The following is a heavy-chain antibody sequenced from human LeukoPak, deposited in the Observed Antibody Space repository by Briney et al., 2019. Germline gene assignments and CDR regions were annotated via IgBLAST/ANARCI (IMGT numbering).Heavy chain of an antibody. V-gene: IGHV3-48*01. CDR2: ISSSSSTI. CDR1: GFTFGTYT. CDR3: ARGQGYSSSWYGPSFTHSDAFDI. J-gene: IGHJ3*02. Sequence: GSLRLSCAASGFTFGTYTLNWVRRAPGKGLEWVSYISSSSSTISYADSVKGRFTISRDNDKNSLYLQMNSLRAEDTAVYYCARGQGYSSSWYGPSFTHSDAFDIWGQGKMVTVSS. D-gene: IGHD6-13*01.